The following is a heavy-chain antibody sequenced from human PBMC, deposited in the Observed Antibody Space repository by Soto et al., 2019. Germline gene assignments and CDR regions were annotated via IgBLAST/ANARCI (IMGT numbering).Heavy chain of an antibody. Sequence: EVQLLESGGGWLQPGGSLRLSCAASGFTFSSYAMNWVRQAPGKGLEWVSGITGSGAGSYYSDSVKGRFTISRDNSKNTLYLQMNSLRAEGTAVYYCAKAYSNSWPNDWFDPWGQGTLVTVSS. D-gene: IGHD6-13*01. V-gene: IGHV3-23*01. CDR3: AKAYSNSWPNDWFDP. CDR2: ITGSGAGS. CDR1: GFTFSSYA. J-gene: IGHJ5*02.